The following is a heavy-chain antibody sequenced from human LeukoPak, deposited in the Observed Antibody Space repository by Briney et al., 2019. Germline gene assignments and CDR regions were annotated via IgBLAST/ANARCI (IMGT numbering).Heavy chain of an antibody. D-gene: IGHD2-15*01. CDR3: ARTVQYCSGGSCYSWYLLADNWFDP. CDR1: GGSFSGYY. Sequence: PSETLSLTCAVYGGSFSGYYWSWIRQPPGKGLEWIGEINHSGSTNYNPSLKSRVTISVDTSKNQFSLKLSSVTAADTAVYYCARTVQYCSGGSCYSWYLLADNWFDPWGQGTLVTVPS. J-gene: IGHJ5*02. V-gene: IGHV4-34*01. CDR2: INHSGST.